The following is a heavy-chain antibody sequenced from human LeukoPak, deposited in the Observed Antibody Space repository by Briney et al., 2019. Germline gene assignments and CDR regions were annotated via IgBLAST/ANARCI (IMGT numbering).Heavy chain of an antibody. Sequence: GGSLRLSCAASRFTFSSYWMHWVRQAPGKGLVWVSRINSDGSSTSYADSVKGRFTISRDNAKNTLYLQMNSLRAEDTAVYYCARWSSAVAGTSGYWGQGTLVTVSS. D-gene: IGHD6-19*01. J-gene: IGHJ4*02. CDR1: RFTFSSYW. CDR2: INSDGSST. CDR3: ARWSSAVAGTSGY. V-gene: IGHV3-74*01.